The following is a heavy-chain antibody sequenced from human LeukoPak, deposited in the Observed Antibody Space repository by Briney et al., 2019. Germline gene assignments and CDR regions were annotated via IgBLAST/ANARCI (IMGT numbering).Heavy chain of an antibody. D-gene: IGHD1-26*01. CDR1: GGTFSSYA. CDR2: IIPIFGTA. CDR3: AREELSGSYFPY. Sequence: SVKVSCKASGGTFSSYAISWVRQAPGQGLEWMGGIIPIFGTANYAQKFQGRVTITADESTSTAYMELSSLRSEDTAVHYCAREELSGSYFPYWGQGTLVTVSS. V-gene: IGHV1-69*13. J-gene: IGHJ4*02.